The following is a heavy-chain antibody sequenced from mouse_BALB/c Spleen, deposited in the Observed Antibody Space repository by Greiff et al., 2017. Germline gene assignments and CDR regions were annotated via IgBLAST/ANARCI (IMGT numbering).Heavy chain of an antibody. D-gene: IGHD1-1*01. Sequence: VHLVESGPGLVKPSQSLSLPCTVTGYSITSDYSWNWIRQFPGNKLAWMGYISYSGSTSYNPSLKSRISITRDTSKNQFFLQLNSVTTEDTATCCCARYVYGSSYNVDYWGQGTTRTVAS. J-gene: IGHJ2*01. CDR1: GYSITSDYS. CDR3: ARYVYGSSYNVDY. V-gene: IGHV3-2*02. CDR2: ISYSGST.